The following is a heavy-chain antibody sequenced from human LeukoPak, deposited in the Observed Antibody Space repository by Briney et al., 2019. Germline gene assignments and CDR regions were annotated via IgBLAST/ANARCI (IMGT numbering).Heavy chain of an antibody. CDR1: GYTFTGYY. Sequence: ASVKVSCKASGYTFTGYYMQWVRQAPGQGLEWMGWINPNSGGTNYAQKFQGRVTMTRDTSISTAYMELSRLRSDDTAVYYCARDRGIQLWERYYYYYMDVWGKGTTVTVSS. CDR2: INPNSGGT. D-gene: IGHD5-18*01. V-gene: IGHV1-2*02. CDR3: ARDRGIQLWERYYYYYMDV. J-gene: IGHJ6*03.